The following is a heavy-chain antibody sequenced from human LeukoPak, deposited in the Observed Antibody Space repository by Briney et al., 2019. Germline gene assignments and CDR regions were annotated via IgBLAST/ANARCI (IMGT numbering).Heavy chain of an antibody. CDR1: GYTFTSYG. D-gene: IGHD2-2*02. V-gene: IGHV1-18*01. CDR2: ISAYNGNT. J-gene: IGHJ4*02. Sequence: ASVKVSCKASGYTFTSYGISWVRQAPGQGLEWMGWISAYNGNTNYAQKLRGRVTMTTDTSTSTAYMELRSLRSDDTAVYYCARDPGRYCSSTSCYTVDYWGQGTLVTVSS. CDR3: ARDPGRYCSSTSCYTVDY.